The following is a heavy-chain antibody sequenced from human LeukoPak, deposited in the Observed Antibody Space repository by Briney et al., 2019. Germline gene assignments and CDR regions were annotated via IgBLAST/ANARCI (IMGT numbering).Heavy chain of an antibody. J-gene: IGHJ5*02. D-gene: IGHD2-8*01. CDR1: GGSISSSSYY. Sequence: SETLSLTCTVSGGSISSSSYYWGWIRQPPGKGLEWIGSIYYSGSTYYNPSLKSRVTISVDTSKNQFSLKLSSVTAADTAVYYCASGPYYTNGVCYSTWFDPWGQGTLVTVSS. CDR3: ASGPYYTNGVCYSTWFDP. V-gene: IGHV4-39*01. CDR2: IYYSGST.